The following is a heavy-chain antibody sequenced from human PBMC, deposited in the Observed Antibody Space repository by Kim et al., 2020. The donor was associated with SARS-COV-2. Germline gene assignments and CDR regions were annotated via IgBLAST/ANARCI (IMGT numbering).Heavy chain of an antibody. D-gene: IGHD3-9*01. Sequence: GGSLRLSCAASGFTFSSYAMHWVRQAPGKGLEWVAVISYDGSNKYYADSVKGRFTISRDNSKNTLYLQMNSLRAEDTAVYYCARAYDIFTVSYALDSWG. V-gene: IGHV3-30*04. J-gene: IGHJ5*01. CDR2: ISYDGSNK. CDR3: ARAYDIFTVSYALDS. CDR1: GFTFSSYA.